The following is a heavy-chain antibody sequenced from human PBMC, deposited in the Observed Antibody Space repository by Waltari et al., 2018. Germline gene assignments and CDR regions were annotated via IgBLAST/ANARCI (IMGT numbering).Heavy chain of an antibody. CDR2: ISSSGSTT. CDR1: GFTFSSYE. J-gene: IGHJ3*02. Sequence: EVQLVESGGGWVQPGGSLRLSCQASGFTFSSYEMNWVAQCPGKGLEWVSYISSSGSTTYYAYSVKGRFTISRDNAKNSLYLQMNSRRAEDTAVYYCARRSPYDDAFDIWGQGTMVTVSS. D-gene: IGHD5-12*01. V-gene: IGHV3-48*03. CDR3: ARRSPYDDAFDI.